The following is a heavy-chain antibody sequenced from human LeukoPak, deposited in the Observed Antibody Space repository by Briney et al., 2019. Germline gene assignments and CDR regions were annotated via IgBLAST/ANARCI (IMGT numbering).Heavy chain of an antibody. Sequence: GESLKISCKGSGYSFSNSWIGWVRQMPGKGLEWMGIIYPDDSDTKYSPSLQGRVTISADKSISTAYLQWSSLKASDTAMYYCARQAPLAYFDYWGQGTLVTVSS. CDR2: IYPDDSDT. CDR3: ARQAPLAYFDY. CDR1: GYSFSNSW. V-gene: IGHV5-51*01. J-gene: IGHJ4*02.